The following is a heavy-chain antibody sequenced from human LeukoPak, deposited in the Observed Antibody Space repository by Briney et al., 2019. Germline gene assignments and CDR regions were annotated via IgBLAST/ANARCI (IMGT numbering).Heavy chain of an antibody. Sequence: GGSLRLSCAASGFTFSNYHMNWVRQAPGKGLEWVSFISGSSSYIYYADSVKGRFTISRDNAKNSLYLQMNSLRAEDTAVYYCARDHRITMIVGDWGQGTLVTVSS. V-gene: IGHV3-21*01. CDR1: GFTFSNYH. D-gene: IGHD3-22*01. CDR3: ARDHRITMIVGD. J-gene: IGHJ4*02. CDR2: ISGSSSYI.